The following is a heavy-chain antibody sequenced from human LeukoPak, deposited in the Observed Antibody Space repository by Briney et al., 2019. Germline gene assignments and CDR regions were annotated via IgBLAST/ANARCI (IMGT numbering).Heavy chain of an antibody. CDR1: GGSFSGYY. J-gene: IGHJ6*02. D-gene: IGHD3-10*01. CDR2: INHSGST. V-gene: IGHV4-34*01. Sequence: PSETLSLTGAVYGGSFSGYYWSWIRQPPGKGLEWIGEINHSGSTNYNPSLKSRVAISVDTSKNQFSLKLSSVPAADRAVYYCARGYMVRGVIIWTPYYYYGMDVWGQGTTVTVSS. CDR3: ARGYMVRGVIIWTPYYYYGMDV.